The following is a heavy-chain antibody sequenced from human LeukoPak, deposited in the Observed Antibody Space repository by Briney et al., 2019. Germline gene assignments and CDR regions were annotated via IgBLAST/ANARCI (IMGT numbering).Heavy chain of an antibody. CDR1: GGSISSGDYY. D-gene: IGHD3-16*01. V-gene: IGHV4-31*03. J-gene: IGHJ5*02. CDR3: ARESRLRGTDWFDP. Sequence: SETLSLTCTVSGGSISSGDYYWTWIRQHPGKGLEWIGYVSHSGPTDIDPSLKSRASISVDTSTNQFSLRLTSVTAADTAKYYCARESRLRGTDWFDPWGREPWSPSPQ. CDR2: VSHSGPT.